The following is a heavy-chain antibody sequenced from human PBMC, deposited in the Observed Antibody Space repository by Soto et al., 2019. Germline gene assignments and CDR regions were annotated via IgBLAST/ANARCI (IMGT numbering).Heavy chain of an antibody. CDR2: IKQDGSEK. V-gene: IGHV3-7*01. D-gene: IGHD5-12*01. J-gene: IGHJ4*02. CDR3: AKRVYDSKTGYFDY. CDR1: GFTFSSYW. Sequence: GGSLRLSCAASGFTFSSYWMSWVRQAPGKGLEWVANIKQDGSEKYYVDSVKGRFTISRDNAKNSLYLQMNSLRAEDTAVYYCAKRVYDSKTGYFDYWGQGTLVTVSS.